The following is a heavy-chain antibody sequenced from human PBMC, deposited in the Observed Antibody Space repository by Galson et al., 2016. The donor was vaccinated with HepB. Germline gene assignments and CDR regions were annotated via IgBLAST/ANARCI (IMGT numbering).Heavy chain of an antibody. V-gene: IGHV3-53*01. CDR2: LYAGGTP. CDR3: ARGPNYYDTTGPFDY. CDR1: GFSVSGSY. D-gene: IGHD3-22*01. J-gene: IGHJ4*02. Sequence: SLRLSCAASGFSVSGSYMSWVRQSPGKGLEWVAVLYAGGTPYYRDSVKGRITISRDTSNNILYLQMNSLIVDDTAVYYCARGPNYYDTTGPFDYWGQGTLVTVSS.